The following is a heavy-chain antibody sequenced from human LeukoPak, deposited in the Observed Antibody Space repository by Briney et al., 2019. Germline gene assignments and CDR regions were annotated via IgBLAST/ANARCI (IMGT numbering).Heavy chain of an antibody. J-gene: IGHJ5*02. Sequence: PGGSLRLSCAASGFTFSSYAMHWVRQAPGKGLEWVAVISYDGSNKYYADSVKGRFTISRDNSKNTLYLQMNSLRAEDTAVYYCAREVVGASRWFDPWGQGTLVTVSS. CDR1: GFTFSSYA. CDR2: ISYDGSNK. CDR3: AREVVGASRWFDP. D-gene: IGHD1-26*01. V-gene: IGHV3-30*04.